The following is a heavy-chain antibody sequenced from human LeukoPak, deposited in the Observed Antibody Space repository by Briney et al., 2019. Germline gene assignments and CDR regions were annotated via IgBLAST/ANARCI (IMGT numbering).Heavy chain of an antibody. D-gene: IGHD5-18*01. V-gene: IGHV1-3*01. CDR1: GYTFTSYG. CDR3: AREDLDTAMATGAFDY. Sequence: ASVKVSCKASGYTFTSYGISWVRQAPGQRLEWMGWINAGNGNTKYSQKFQGRVTITRDTSASTAYMELSSLRSEDTAVYYCAREDLDTAMATGAFDYWGQGTLVTVSS. CDR2: INAGNGNT. J-gene: IGHJ4*02.